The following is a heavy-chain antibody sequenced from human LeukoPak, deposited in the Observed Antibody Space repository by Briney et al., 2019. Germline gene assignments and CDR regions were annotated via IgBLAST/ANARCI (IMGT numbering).Heavy chain of an antibody. CDR2: ISWNSGKI. V-gene: IGHV3-9*03. CDR1: GFTFDDYA. J-gene: IGHJ4*02. D-gene: IGHD6-6*01. Sequence: PGGSLRLSCAASGFTFDDYAMHWVRQAPGKGLEWVSGISWNSGKIGYADSVKGRFTISRDNAKNSLYLQMNSLRAEDMALYYCVKEAYSRSSGLLDYWGQGTLVTVSS. CDR3: VKEAYSRSSGLLDY.